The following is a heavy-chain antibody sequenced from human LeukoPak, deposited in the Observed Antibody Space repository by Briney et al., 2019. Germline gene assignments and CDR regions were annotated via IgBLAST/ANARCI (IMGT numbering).Heavy chain of an antibody. CDR2: ISSSGSTI. V-gene: IGHV3-48*03. Sequence: PGGSLRLSCAASGFTFNSYEMNWVRQAPGKGLEWVSYISSSGSTIYYADSVKGRFTISRDNAKNSLYLQMNSLRAGDTAVYYCARDALRYGSGEDYWGQGTLVTVSS. CDR3: ARDALRYGSGEDY. J-gene: IGHJ4*02. D-gene: IGHD3-10*01. CDR1: GFTFNSYE.